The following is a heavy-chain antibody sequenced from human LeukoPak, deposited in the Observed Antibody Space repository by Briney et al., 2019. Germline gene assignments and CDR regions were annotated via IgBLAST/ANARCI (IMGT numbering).Heavy chain of an antibody. J-gene: IGHJ6*03. D-gene: IGHD1-26*01. V-gene: IGHV1-8*03. CDR1: GYTFTGYY. CDR3: ARAVSSGYYYYMDV. Sequence: ASVKVSCKASGYTFTGYYMHWVRQAPGQGLEWMGWMNPNSGNTGYAQKFQGRVTITRNTSISTAYMELSSLRSEDTAVYYCARAVSSGYYYYMDVWGKGTTVTVSS. CDR2: MNPNSGNT.